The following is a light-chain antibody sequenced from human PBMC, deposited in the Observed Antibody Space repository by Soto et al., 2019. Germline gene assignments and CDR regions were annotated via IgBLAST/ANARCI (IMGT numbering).Light chain of an antibody. CDR2: AAS. CDR1: QSVSSN. J-gene: IGKJ5*01. CDR3: QQYGSSPIT. Sequence: ELVMTQSPATLSVSPGARATLSCRASQSVSSNLAWYQQKPGQATRLLIYAASSRATGIPDRFSGSGSGTDFTLTISRLEPEDFAVYYCQQYGSSPITFGQGTRLEIK. V-gene: IGKV3-20*01.